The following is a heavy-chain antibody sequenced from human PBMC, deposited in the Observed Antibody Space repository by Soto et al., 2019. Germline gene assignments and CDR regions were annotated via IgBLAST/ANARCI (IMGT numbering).Heavy chain of an antibody. CDR2: IWYDGSNK. CDR3: TATMIDHYGMDV. CDR1: GFTFSSYG. Sequence: PGGSLRLSCAASGFTFSSYGMHWVRQAPGKGLGWVAVIWYDGSNKYYADSVKGRFTISRDNSKNTLYLQMNSLRAEDTAVYYCTATMIDHYGMDVWGQGTTVTVSS. V-gene: IGHV3-33*01. J-gene: IGHJ6*02. D-gene: IGHD3-22*01.